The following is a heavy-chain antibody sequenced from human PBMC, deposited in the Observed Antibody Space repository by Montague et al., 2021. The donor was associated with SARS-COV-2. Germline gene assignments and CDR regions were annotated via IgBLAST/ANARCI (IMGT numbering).Heavy chain of an antibody. CDR2: ILDGGQS. Sequence: SLRLSCAASGFTFSTHAMAWVRQAPGKGLEWVSGILDGGQSYYLHSVRGRFTISRDNSRDTVYLQMNSLRAEDAAVYFCAKENSRRHFDLDYWGQGALVTVSS. CDR1: GFTFSTHA. D-gene: IGHD3-9*01. CDR3: AKENSRRHFDLDY. J-gene: IGHJ4*02. V-gene: IGHV3-23*01.